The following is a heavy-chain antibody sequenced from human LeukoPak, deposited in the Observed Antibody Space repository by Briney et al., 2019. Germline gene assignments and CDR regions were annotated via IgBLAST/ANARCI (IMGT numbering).Heavy chain of an antibody. J-gene: IGHJ4*02. CDR1: GFTFSSYG. D-gene: IGHD1-26*01. V-gene: IGHV3-33*01. CDR2: IWYDGSNK. CDR3: ATLVGAPLADY. Sequence: GXXLRLSCAASGFTFSSYGMHWVRKAPGKGLEWVAVIWYDGSNKYYADSVKGRFTISRDNSKNTLYLQMNSLRAEDTAVYYCATLVGAPLADYWGQGTLVTVSS.